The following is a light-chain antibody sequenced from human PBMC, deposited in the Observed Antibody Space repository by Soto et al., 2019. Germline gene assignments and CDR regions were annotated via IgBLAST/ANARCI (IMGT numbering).Light chain of an antibody. J-gene: IGKJ1*01. Sequence: IQMTQSPSTLSGSVGDRVTITCRASQTISSWLAWYQQKPGRDHKILIYKASTLKSGVPSRFSGSGSGTDFTLTISRLEPEDFAVYYCQQYGSSGTFGQGTKVDI. CDR1: QTISSW. CDR3: QQYGSSGT. V-gene: IGKV1-5*03. CDR2: KAS.